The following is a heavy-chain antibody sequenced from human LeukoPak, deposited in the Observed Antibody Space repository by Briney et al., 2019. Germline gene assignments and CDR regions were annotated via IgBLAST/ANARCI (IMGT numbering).Heavy chain of an antibody. CDR1: GYTFTDYY. Sequence: GASVKVSCKSSGYTFTDYYMHWGRQAPGQGLQWMGWINPNSGDTNYAQNFQGRVTMTRDTSISTAYMELSRLRSGDTAMYYCARDSDSGTSWTNWFDPWGQGTLVTVSS. J-gene: IGHJ5*02. V-gene: IGHV1-2*02. CDR2: INPNSGDT. CDR3: ARDSDSGTSWTNWFDP. D-gene: IGHD1-26*01.